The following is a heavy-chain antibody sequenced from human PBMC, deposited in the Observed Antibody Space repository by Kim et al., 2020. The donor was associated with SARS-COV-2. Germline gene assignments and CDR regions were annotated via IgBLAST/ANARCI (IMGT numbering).Heavy chain of an antibody. V-gene: IGHV3-48*02. Sequence: GGSLRLSCAASGFTFSSYSMNWVRQAPGKGLEWVSYISSSSSTIYYADSVKGRFTISRDNAKNSLYLQMNSLRDEDTAVYYCARDPTITMVRGVIDYWGQGTLVTVSS. CDR1: GFTFSSYS. CDR3: ARDPTITMVRGVIDY. CDR2: ISSSSSTI. D-gene: IGHD3-10*01. J-gene: IGHJ4*02.